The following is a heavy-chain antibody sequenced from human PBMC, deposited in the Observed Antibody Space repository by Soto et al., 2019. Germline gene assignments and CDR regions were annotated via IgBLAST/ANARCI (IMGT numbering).Heavy chain of an antibody. J-gene: IGHJ4*02. V-gene: IGHV1-8*01. CDR3: ARGRASGSYYLLVY. D-gene: IGHD3-10*01. CDR2: INPNSGNI. Sequence: GASVKVSCKASGDTFTTYDINWVRQATGHGLEWMGWINPNSGNIGYAQRFQGRVTTTRDTAIRTAYMEVSSLRSDDTAVYYCARGRASGSYYLLVYSGQGTLVTVAS. CDR1: GDTFTTYD.